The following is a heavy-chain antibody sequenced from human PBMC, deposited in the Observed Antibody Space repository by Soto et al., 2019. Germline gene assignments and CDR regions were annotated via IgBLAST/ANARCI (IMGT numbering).Heavy chain of an antibody. CDR2: INAANGDT. CDR1: GYSFTRCG. Sequence: GASVEVSCKASGYSFTRCGIHWVRQAPGQRLEWMGWINAANGDTKYSPKFQGRVTITRDTSASTAYMELSSLRSEDTAVYYCVRRHVSATGIDWFDPRGQGTLVTV. V-gene: IGHV1-3*01. J-gene: IGHJ5*02. CDR3: VRRHVSATGIDWFDP. D-gene: IGHD6-13*01.